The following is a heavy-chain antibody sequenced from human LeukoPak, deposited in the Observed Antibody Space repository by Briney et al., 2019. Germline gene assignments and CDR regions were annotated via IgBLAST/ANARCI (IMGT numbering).Heavy chain of an antibody. J-gene: IGHJ4*02. CDR2: LDTDGRTT. V-gene: IGHV3-74*01. CDR3: ARGLLGIDY. Sequence: GGSLRLSCAASGFTLSSYWMHWVRQDPGKGLVWVSRLDTDGRTTNYADSVKGRFTISRDSAKNTLYLQMNSLRAEDTAIYYCARGLLGIDYWGQGTLVTVSS. CDR1: GFTLSSYW. D-gene: IGHD2-8*02.